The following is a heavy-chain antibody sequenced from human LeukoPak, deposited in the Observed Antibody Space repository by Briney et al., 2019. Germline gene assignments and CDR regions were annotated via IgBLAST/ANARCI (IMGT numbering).Heavy chain of an antibody. D-gene: IGHD1-1*01. V-gene: IGHV3-13*01. J-gene: IGHJ6*03. CDR3: ARGTPRGKYYYMDV. CDR2: FGTASDT. Sequence: GGSLRLLCAASGFLFRRFDMLWVRQPTEQGVEWVSTFGTASDTYYPGSVEGRFTLSRDNAKNSLYLQMNSLTAGDTAVYYCARGTPRGKYYYMDVWGEGTTVTVSS. CDR1: GFLFRRFD.